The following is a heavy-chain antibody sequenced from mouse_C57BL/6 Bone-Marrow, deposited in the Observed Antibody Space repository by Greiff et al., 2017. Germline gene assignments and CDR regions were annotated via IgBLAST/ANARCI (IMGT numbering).Heavy chain of an antibody. Sequence: EVKLMESGPVLVKPGASVKMSCKASGYTFTDYYMNWVKQSHGKSLEWIGGINPYNGGTSYNQKFKGKATLTVDKYSNTAYMELNSLTSEDSAVYYFARLLPYWYFDVWGTGTTVTVSS. CDR3: ARLLPYWYFDV. CDR1: GYTFTDYY. D-gene: IGHD1-1*01. CDR2: INPYNGGT. J-gene: IGHJ1*03. V-gene: IGHV1-19*01.